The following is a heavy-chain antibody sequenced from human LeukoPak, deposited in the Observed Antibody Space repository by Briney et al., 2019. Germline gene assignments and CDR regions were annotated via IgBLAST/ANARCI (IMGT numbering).Heavy chain of an antibody. D-gene: IGHD2-8*01. V-gene: IGHV3-23*01. Sequence: PGGAPRLSCVHSGFPFSETAMSWVSQAPGQGPEWLSVITRGGSPYYADSLKGRFTISRDNARNTVYLQLNSLRNEDTALYYCAKDHLKYANDNRGSFDYWGQGTLVTVSS. CDR1: GFPFSETA. CDR2: ITRGGSP. J-gene: IGHJ4*02. CDR3: AKDHLKYANDNRGSFDY.